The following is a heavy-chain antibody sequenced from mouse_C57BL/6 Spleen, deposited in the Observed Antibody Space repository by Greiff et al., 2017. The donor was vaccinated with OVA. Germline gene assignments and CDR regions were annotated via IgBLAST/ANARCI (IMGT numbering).Heavy chain of an antibody. Sequence: VQLQESGAELVRPGASVTLSCKASGYTFTDYEMHWVKQTPVHGLEWIGAIDPETGGTAYNQKFKGKAILTADKSSSTAYMELRSLTSEDSAVYYCTREEDYGSTWFAYWGQGTLVTVSA. CDR3: TREEDYGSTWFAY. CDR2: IDPETGGT. CDR1: GYTFTDYE. V-gene: IGHV1-15*01. J-gene: IGHJ3*01. D-gene: IGHD1-1*01.